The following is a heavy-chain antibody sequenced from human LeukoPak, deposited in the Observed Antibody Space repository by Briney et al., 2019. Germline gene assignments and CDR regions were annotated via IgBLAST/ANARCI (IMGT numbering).Heavy chain of an antibody. CDR2: ISYDGSRK. Sequence: GTSLRLSCAASGFTFSTYAMHWVRQAPGKGLEWVAVISYDGSRKYYADSVKGRFTISRDSSKNTLYVQMNSLRAEDTAVYYCAREYRGWQDYYFDYWGQGTLVIVSS. CDR3: AREYRGWQDYYFDY. V-gene: IGHV3-30-3*01. CDR1: GFTFSTYA. D-gene: IGHD6-19*01. J-gene: IGHJ4*02.